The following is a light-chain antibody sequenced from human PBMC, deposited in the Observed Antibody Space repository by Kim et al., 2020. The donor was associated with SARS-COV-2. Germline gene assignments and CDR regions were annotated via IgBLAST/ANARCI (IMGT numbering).Light chain of an antibody. CDR2: SNN. V-gene: IGLV1-44*01. J-gene: IGLJ2*01. CDR3: AVWDDSLNVVV. Sequence: ELTQPPSASGTPGQRVTISCSGSSSNIGSNPVNWYQKLPGTAPKLLIYSNNERPSGVPDRFSGSKSGTSASLAISGLQSEYEADYYCAVWDDSLNVVVFGGGTQLTV. CDR1: SSNIGSNP.